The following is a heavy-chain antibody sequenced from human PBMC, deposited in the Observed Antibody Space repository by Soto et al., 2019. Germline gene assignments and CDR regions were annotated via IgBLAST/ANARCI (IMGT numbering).Heavy chain of an antibody. CDR2: INSDGTRT. J-gene: IGHJ4*02. Sequence: PVGSLRLSCAASGFTFSNYWMHWVRQAPGKGLVSVSRINSDGTRTSYADSVKGRFTISRDNAKNTLYLQMNSLRAEDTAVYYCARAYSSTDYWGQGTRVTVSS. CDR3: ARAYSSTDY. CDR1: GFTFSNYW. D-gene: IGHD6-13*01. V-gene: IGHV3-74*01.